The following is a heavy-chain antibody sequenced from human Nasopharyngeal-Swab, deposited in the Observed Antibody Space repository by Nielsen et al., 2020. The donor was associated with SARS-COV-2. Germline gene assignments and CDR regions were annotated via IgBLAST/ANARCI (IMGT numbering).Heavy chain of an antibody. CDR2: ISGSGGST. CDR1: GFTFSSYA. CDR3: TRPYSSGWYEY. D-gene: IGHD6-19*01. J-gene: IGHJ4*02. V-gene: IGHV3-23*01. Sequence: GGSLRLSCAASGFTFSSYAMSWVRQAPGKGLEWVSAISGSGGSTYYADSVKGRFTISRDNSKNTLYLQMNSLRAEDTAVYYCTRPYSSGWYEYWGQGTLVTVSS.